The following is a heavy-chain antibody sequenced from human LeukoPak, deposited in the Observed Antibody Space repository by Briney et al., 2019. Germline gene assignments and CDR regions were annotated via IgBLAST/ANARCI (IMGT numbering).Heavy chain of an antibody. D-gene: IGHD3-22*01. CDR2: IYYSGST. J-gene: IGHJ4*02. CDR3: AKAGSLYYYDSSALDY. Sequence: SETLSLTCTVSGGSISSSSYYWGWIRQPPGKGLEWIGSIYYSGSTYYNPSLKSRVTISVDTSKNQFSLKLSSVTAADTALYYCAKAGSLYYYDSSALDYWGQGTLVTVSS. V-gene: IGHV4-39*07. CDR1: GGSISSSSYY.